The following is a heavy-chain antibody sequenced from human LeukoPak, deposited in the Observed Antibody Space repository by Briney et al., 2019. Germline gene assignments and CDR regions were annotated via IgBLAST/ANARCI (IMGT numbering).Heavy chain of an antibody. CDR1: GFTFSHFG. V-gene: IGHV3-33*01. J-gene: IGHJ4*02. D-gene: IGHD1-26*01. CDR2: IWNDGSNE. CDR3: ARDRKSGSYGFDY. Sequence: GGSLRLSCAAPGFTFSHFGMHWVRQAPGKGLEWVAVIWNDGSNEYYADSVKGRFTISRDNSKNTVSLQMNSLRDEDTAVYYCARDRKSGSYGFDYWGQGTLVTVSS.